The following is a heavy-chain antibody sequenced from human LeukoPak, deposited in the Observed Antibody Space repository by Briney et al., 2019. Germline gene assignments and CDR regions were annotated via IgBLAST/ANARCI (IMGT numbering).Heavy chain of an antibody. V-gene: IGHV3-21*01. D-gene: IGHD2-2*01. CDR2: ISSSSSYI. J-gene: IGHJ4*02. CDR3: ARGSIVVVPAGTDY. Sequence: PGGSLRLSCAASGFTFSSYRMNWVRQAPGKGLEWVSSISSSSSYIYYADSVKGRFTISRDNAKNSLYLQMNSLRTEDTAVYYCARGSIVVVPAGTDYWGQGTLVTVSS. CDR1: GFTFSSYR.